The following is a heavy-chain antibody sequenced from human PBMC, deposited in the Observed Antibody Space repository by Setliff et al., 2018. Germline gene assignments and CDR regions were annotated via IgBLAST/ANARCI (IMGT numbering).Heavy chain of an antibody. CDR2: IYHGGRT. CDR1: DDSFYSDYY. V-gene: IGHV4-38-2*02. Sequence: SETLSLTCSVSDDSFYSDYYFWGWIRQPPGRGLEWIGNIYHGGRTYYNPLLKSRVTIAVDTSKNQFSLKLSSVTAADTAVYYCARMSGFQYMDVWGKGTTVTVSS. D-gene: IGHD3-3*01. CDR3: ARMSGFQYMDV. J-gene: IGHJ6*03.